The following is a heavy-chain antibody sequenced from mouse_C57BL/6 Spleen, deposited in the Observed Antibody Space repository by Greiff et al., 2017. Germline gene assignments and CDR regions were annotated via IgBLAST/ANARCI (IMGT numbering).Heavy chain of an antibody. Sequence: VQLQQSGAELARPGASVKMSCKASGYTFTSYTMHWVKQRPGQGLEWIGYINPSSGYTKYNQKFKDKATLTADKSSSTAYMQLSSLASEDSAVYYCESQLGPYAMDYWGQGTSVTVSS. J-gene: IGHJ4*01. CDR2: INPSSGYT. D-gene: IGHD4-1*02. CDR3: ESQLGPYAMDY. V-gene: IGHV1-4*01. CDR1: GYTFTSYT.